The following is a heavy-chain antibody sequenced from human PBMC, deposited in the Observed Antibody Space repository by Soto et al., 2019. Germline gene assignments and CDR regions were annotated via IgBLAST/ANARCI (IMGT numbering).Heavy chain of an antibody. CDR2: INAGNGNT. CDR3: ARDYDFWTPAGYYYGMDV. V-gene: IGHV1-3*01. Sequence: RASVKVSCKASGSTFTSYAMHWVRQAPGQRLEWMGWINAGNGNTKYSQKFQGRVTITRDTSASTAYMELSSLRSEDTAVYYCARDYDFWTPAGYYYGMDVWGQGTTVTVSS. CDR1: GSTFTSYA. J-gene: IGHJ6*02. D-gene: IGHD3-3*01.